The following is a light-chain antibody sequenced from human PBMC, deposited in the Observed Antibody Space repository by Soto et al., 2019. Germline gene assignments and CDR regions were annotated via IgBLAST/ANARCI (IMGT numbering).Light chain of an antibody. V-gene: IGKV1-39*01. J-gene: IGKJ2*01. Sequence: DIQMTQSPSSLSASIGDRVTITCRASQNINSHLAWYQQKPGKAPKVLIYAASRLQSGVPFRFSGSGSGTEYTPTISSLEPADFSTSYCQQSHITTLFTFGQGTKLEIK. CDR2: AAS. CDR3: QQSHITTLFT. CDR1: QNINSH.